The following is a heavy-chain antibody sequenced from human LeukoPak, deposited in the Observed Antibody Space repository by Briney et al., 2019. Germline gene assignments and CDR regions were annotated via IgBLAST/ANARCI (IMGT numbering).Heavy chain of an antibody. Sequence: GGSLRLSCAASGFTFSSPAMSWVRQAPGKGLEWVSSITPSGDGTYYAASVKGRFTISRDNSKNTLYLQMDSLRADDTAKNYCAKDSPVATWWGQGTLVTVSS. CDR2: ITPSGDGT. D-gene: IGHD1-26*01. CDR3: AKDSPVATW. CDR1: GFTFSSPA. V-gene: IGHV3-23*01. J-gene: IGHJ4*02.